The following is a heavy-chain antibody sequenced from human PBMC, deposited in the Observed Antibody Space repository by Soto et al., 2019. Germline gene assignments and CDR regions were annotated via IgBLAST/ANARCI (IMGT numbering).Heavy chain of an antibody. V-gene: IGHV3-21*01. CDR3: ARDTAFS. CDR1: GFTFSSYS. D-gene: IGHD6-25*01. Sequence: PGGSLRLSCAASGFTFSSYSMNWVRQAPGKGLEWVSSISSSNSDIYYADSVRGRFTISRDNAKNSLYLQMNSLRAEDTALYYCARDTAFSWGQGTLVTVSS. J-gene: IGHJ5*02. CDR2: ISSSNSDI.